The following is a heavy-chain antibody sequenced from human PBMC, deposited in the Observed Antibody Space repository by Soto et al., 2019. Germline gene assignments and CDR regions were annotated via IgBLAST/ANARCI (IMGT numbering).Heavy chain of an antibody. CDR2: ISGSGGST. D-gene: IGHD6-19*01. CDR3: AQDAELGRIAVDGPDY. CDR1: GCTFSSYA. J-gene: IGHJ4*02. Sequence: PGGSLRLSCAASGCTFSSYAMSWVRQAPGKGLEWVSAISGSGGSTYYADSVKGRFTISRDNSKNTLYLQMNSLRAEDTAVYYCAQDAELGRIAVDGPDYWGQGTLVTVSS. V-gene: IGHV3-23*01.